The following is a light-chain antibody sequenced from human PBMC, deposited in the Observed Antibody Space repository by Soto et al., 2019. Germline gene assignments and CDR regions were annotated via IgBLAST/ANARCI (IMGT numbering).Light chain of an antibody. CDR3: SAWDDRLRGSV. CDR1: NSNIGSNP. CDR2: GND. V-gene: IGLV1-44*01. J-gene: IGLJ1*01. Sequence: QSVLTQPPSASATPGQRVTISCSGSNSNIGSNPVNWYQQVPGTAPKLLIYGNDKRPSGVPDRFSGSKSGTSASLAIRGLQSEDEADYYCSAWDDRLRGSVFGTGTKATVL.